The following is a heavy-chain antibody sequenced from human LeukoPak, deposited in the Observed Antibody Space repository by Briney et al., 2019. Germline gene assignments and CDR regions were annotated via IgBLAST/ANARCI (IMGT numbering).Heavy chain of an antibody. CDR2: ISWDGGST. D-gene: IGHD6-13*01. CDR3: AKDEAAAGPGWGYFQH. J-gene: IGHJ1*01. V-gene: IGHV3-43D*03. CDR1: GFTFDDYA. Sequence: GGSLRLSCAASGFTFDDYAMHWVRQAPGKGLEWVSLISWDGGSTYYADSVKGRFTISRDNSKNSLYLQMNSLRAEDTALYYCAKDEAAAGPGWGYFQHWGQGTLVTVSS.